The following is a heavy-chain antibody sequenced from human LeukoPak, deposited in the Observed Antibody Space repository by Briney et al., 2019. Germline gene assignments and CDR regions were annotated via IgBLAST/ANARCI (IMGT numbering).Heavy chain of an antibody. CDR3: ARGIVGATRVAFDI. J-gene: IGHJ3*02. CDR1: GFTFSSYS. Sequence: GGSLRLSCAASGFTFSSYSMNWVRQAPGKGLEWVSSISSSSYIYYADSVKGRFTISRDNAKNSLYLQMNSLRAEDTAVYYCARGIVGATRVAFDIWGQGTMVTVSS. CDR2: ISSSSYI. V-gene: IGHV3-21*01. D-gene: IGHD1-26*01.